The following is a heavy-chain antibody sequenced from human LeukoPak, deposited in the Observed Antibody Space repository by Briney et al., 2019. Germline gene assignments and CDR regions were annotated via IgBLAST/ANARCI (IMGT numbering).Heavy chain of an antibody. D-gene: IGHD3-10*01. V-gene: IGHV3-30*02. CDR1: GFTVSSNY. CDR3: AKDPLQYGSGSYYFDY. CDR2: IWYDGNNK. Sequence: GGSLRLSGAASGFTVSSNYMSWVRQAPGKGLEWVAFIWYDGNNKYYADSVKGRFTISRDSSKSSLYLQMNSLRAEDTAVYYCAKDPLQYGSGSYYFDYWGQGTLVTVSS. J-gene: IGHJ4*02.